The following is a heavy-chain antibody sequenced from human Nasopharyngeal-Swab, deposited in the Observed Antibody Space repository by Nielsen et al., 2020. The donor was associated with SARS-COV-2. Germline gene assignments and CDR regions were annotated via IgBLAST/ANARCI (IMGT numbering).Heavy chain of an antibody. Sequence: WIRQPPGKGLEWIGYIYQSGSTDYNPSLKSRVTISIDRSKNQFSLKLISVTAADTAVYYCAREISGGSSHDAFDVWGQGTMVT. D-gene: IGHD2-15*01. V-gene: IGHV4-30-2*01. J-gene: IGHJ3*01. CDR2: IYQSGST. CDR3: AREISGGSSHDAFDV.